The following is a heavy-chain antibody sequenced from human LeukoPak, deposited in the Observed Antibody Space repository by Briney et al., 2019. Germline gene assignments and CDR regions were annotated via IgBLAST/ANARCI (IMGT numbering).Heavy chain of an antibody. CDR1: GGSISSSTYY. J-gene: IGHJ5*02. V-gene: IGHV4-39*07. CDR3: ARIVTMVIDMGNWFDP. CDR2: IYYSGST. Sequence: PSETLSLTCTVSGGSISSSTYYWGWIRQPPGKGLEWIGSIYYSGSTYYNPSLKSRVTISVDTSKNQFSLKLSSVTAADTAVYYCARIVTMVIDMGNWFDPWGQGTLVTVSS. D-gene: IGHD3-10*01.